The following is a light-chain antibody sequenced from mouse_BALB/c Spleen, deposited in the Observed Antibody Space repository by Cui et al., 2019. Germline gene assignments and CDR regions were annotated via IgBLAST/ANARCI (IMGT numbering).Light chain of an antibody. CDR3: QQNNDDPYT. V-gene: IGKV3-10*01. Sequence: NLVPTSYPASLAVSPAQRATRACIASESVDSYGNSFMHWYQQKPGQPPKILIELASNLESGVTARFSGSGCRTDFTLTIDPVEADDAATYYCQQNNDDPYTFGGGTKLEIK. CDR2: LAS. CDR1: ESVDSYGNSF. J-gene: IGKJ2*01.